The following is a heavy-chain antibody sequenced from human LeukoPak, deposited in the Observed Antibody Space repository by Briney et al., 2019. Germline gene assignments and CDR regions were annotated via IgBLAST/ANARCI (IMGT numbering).Heavy chain of an antibody. Sequence: SETLSLTCTVSGASISSGPYFWGWIRQPPAKGLEWIGGIFSNGGTYYNPSLKSRILISGDSSKNHVSLNLTSVTATDTAVYYCARSFDSAMAPYDKWGQGTLVTVSS. CDR2: IFSNGGT. V-gene: IGHV4-39*02. D-gene: IGHD5-18*01. CDR3: ARSFDSAMAPYDK. CDR1: GASISSGPYF. J-gene: IGHJ4*02.